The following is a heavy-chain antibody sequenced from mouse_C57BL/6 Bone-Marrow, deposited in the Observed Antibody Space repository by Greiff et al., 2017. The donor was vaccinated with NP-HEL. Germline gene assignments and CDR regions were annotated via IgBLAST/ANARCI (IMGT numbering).Heavy chain of an antibody. CDR1: GYTFTSYW. V-gene: IGHV1-50*01. CDR2: IDPSASYT. Sequence: VQLQQPGAELVKPGASVKLSCKASGYTFTSYWMQWVKQRPGQGLEWIGEIDPSASYTNYNQKFKGKATLTVDTSSSTAYMQLSSLTSEDSAVYYCARDYYGSSYDFDYWGQGTTLTVSS. J-gene: IGHJ2*01. CDR3: ARDYYGSSYDFDY. D-gene: IGHD1-1*01.